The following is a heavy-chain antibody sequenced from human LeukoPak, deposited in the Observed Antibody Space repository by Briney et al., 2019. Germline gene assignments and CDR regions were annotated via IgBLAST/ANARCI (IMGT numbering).Heavy chain of an antibody. J-gene: IGHJ4*01. D-gene: IGHD5-18*01. CDR1: GFTFSSYG. CDR3: AKPQTATGPPVYFDN. Sequence: GGSLRLSCAASGFTFSSYGMSWVRQAPGKGLEWVSGISGSGGSTYYADSVKGRFTISRDNSKNTLYLQMNSLRAEDTAVYYCAKPQTATGPPVYFDNWGQGTLVTVSS. CDR2: ISGSGGST. V-gene: IGHV3-23*01.